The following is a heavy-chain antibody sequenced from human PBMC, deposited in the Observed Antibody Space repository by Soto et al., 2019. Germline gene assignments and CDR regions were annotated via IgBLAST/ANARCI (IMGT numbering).Heavy chain of an antibody. J-gene: IGHJ4*02. D-gene: IGHD1-26*01. CDR2: IFNSGTT. CDR3: ALALGPTTGLDY. Sequence: QVQLQESGPGLVKPSQTLSLTCSVSGASTVSHYHWTWIRQPPGKGLEWMGYIFNSGTTFYNTSLTSRLSISMDTSGNHFSLELRSVTAADTAVYYCALALGPTTGLDYWGQGTLVTVSS. V-gene: IGHV4-31*02. CDR1: GASTVSHYH.